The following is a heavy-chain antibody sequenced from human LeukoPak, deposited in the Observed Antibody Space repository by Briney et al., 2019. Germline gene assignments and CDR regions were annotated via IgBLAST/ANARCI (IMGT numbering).Heavy chain of an antibody. V-gene: IGHV1-18*01. Sequence: ASVKVSCKASGYTFTSYGISWVRQAPGQGLEWMGWISAYNGNTNYAQKLQGRVTMTTDTSTSTAYMELRSLRSDDTAVYYCARDPGYYDSTGYYYPIGDYWVQGTLVTVS. CDR2: ISAYNGNT. CDR1: GYTFTSYG. J-gene: IGHJ4*02. D-gene: IGHD3-22*01. CDR3: ARDPGYYDSTGYYYPIGDY.